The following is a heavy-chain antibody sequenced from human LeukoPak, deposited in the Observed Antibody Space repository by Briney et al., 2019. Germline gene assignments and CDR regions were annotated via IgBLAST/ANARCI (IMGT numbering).Heavy chain of an antibody. CDR1: GFTFSDYS. D-gene: IGHD6-19*01. CDR3: ARVAVAGRRFDP. V-gene: IGHV3-48*02. J-gene: IGHJ5*02. Sequence: GSLRLSCAASGFTFSDYSMNWVRQAPGKGLEWVSYISSSSGTIYYIDSVKGRFTISRDNAKNSLYLQMNGLRDEDTAVYYCARVAVAGRRFDPWGQGTLVTVSS. CDR2: ISSSSGTI.